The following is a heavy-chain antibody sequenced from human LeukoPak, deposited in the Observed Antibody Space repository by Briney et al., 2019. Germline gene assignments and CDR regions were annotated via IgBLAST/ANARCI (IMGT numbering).Heavy chain of an antibody. V-gene: IGHV4-31*03. CDR3: ARYYCASSSCPGVDY. CDR2: ISHSGST. CDR1: GGSITSGGNY. D-gene: IGHD2-2*01. Sequence: SETLSLTCTVSGGSITSGGNYWTWIRQHPGEGLQWFGYISHSGSTYYNPSLKSRVTISVDTSKNQFSLQLISVTAADTAVYYCARYYCASSSCPGVDYWGRGTLVTVSS. J-gene: IGHJ4*02.